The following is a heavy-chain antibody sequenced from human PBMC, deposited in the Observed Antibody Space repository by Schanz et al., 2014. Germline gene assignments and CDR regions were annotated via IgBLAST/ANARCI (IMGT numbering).Heavy chain of an antibody. CDR2: IIPVLNIA. CDR3: ARGRGFYDY. J-gene: IGHJ4*02. V-gene: IGHV1-69*02. D-gene: IGHD3-10*01. Sequence: QVQLVQSGAEVKKPGSSVKVSCKLSGGTFSSYTISWMRQAPGQGLEWMGKIIPVLNIATYAQRFQGRVSITADTSTNTAYMDLSSLTSEDTAVHYCARGRGFYDYCGQGTLVTVPS. CDR1: GGTFSSYT.